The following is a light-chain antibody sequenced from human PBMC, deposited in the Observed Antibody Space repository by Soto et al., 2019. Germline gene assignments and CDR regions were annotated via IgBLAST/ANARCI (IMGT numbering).Light chain of an antibody. V-gene: IGLV2-14*01. J-gene: IGLJ1*01. CDR3: GSYTSSSTLYV. Sequence: QSALTQPASVSGSPGQSITISCTGTSSDVGGSNYVSWYQQHPGKAPKLMIYDVSNRPSGVSNRSSGSKSGNTASLTISGLQAEDEADYYCGSYTSSSTLYVFGTGTKLTVL. CDR2: DVS. CDR1: SSDVGGSNY.